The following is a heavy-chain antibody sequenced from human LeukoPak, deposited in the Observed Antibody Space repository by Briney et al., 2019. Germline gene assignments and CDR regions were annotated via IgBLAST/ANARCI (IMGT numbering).Heavy chain of an antibody. J-gene: IGHJ6*03. D-gene: IGHD4-17*01. CDR2: IYTSGST. Sequence: KPSETLSLTCTVSGGSISSSSYYWSWIRQPAGKGLEWIGRIYTSGSTNYNPSLKSRVTMSVDTSKNQFSLKLSSVTAADTAVYYCARDHGGYGDYQRDYYYYYMDVWGKGTTVTISS. V-gene: IGHV4-61*02. CDR1: GGSISSSSYY. CDR3: ARDHGGYGDYQRDYYYYYMDV.